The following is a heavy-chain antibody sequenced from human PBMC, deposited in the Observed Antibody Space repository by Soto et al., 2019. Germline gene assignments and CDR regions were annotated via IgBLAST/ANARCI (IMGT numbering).Heavy chain of an antibody. CDR1: GGSINSGSYF. Sequence: QLQLQESGPGLVKPSETLSLTCTVSGGSINSGSYFWGWIRQPPGKGLEWIGSINYSGSTYYNPSXXRXVXXSVDTSKNRFSLKLSSVTAADTAVYYCARHPQLDYWGQGTLVTVSS. V-gene: IGHV4-39*01. J-gene: IGHJ4*02. CDR2: INYSGST. D-gene: IGHD6-13*01. CDR3: ARHPQLDY.